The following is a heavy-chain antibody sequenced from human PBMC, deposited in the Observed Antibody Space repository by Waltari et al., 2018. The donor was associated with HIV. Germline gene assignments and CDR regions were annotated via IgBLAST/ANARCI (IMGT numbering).Heavy chain of an antibody. D-gene: IGHD3-10*01. CDR2: INRDGSTI. Sequence: EVQLVESGGGLVQPGGSLRLSCSASGFTFSSYWMHWVRQAPGKGLVWVSGINRDGSTIRYADSVKGRFTISRDNANNTLDLQINSLRAEDTALYYCARGQYYSMDVWGQGTTVTVSS. CDR1: GFTFSSYW. CDR3: ARGQYYSMDV. J-gene: IGHJ6*02. V-gene: IGHV3-74*01.